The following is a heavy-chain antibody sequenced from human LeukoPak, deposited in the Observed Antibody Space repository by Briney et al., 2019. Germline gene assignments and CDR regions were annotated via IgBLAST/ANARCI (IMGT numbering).Heavy chain of an antibody. CDR2: INPSGGST. D-gene: IGHD3-22*01. CDR3: ARESRMIVVVIKQYGMDV. J-gene: IGHJ6*02. Sequence: ASVKVSCKASGYTFTSYYMHWVRQAPGQGLEWMGIINPSGGSTSYAQKFQGRVTMTRDTSTSTVYMELSSLRSEDTAVYYCARESRMIVVVIKQYGMDVWGQGTTVTVSS. V-gene: IGHV1-46*01. CDR1: GYTFTSYY.